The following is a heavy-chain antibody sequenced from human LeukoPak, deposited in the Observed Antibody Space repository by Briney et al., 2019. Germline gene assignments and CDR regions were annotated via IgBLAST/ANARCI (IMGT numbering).Heavy chain of an antibody. V-gene: IGHV3-7*01. D-gene: IGHD6-19*01. CDR1: GFTFRAYY. Sequence: GGSLRLSCAASGFTFRAYYMSWVRQAPGKGLAWVVKIKQDGSEKYYVDSVKGRFTISRDTAKDSLYLQMNSLRAEDTAVYYCASSYSSGWYFDYWGQGTLVTVSS. CDR2: IKQDGSEK. CDR3: ASSYSSGWYFDY. J-gene: IGHJ4*02.